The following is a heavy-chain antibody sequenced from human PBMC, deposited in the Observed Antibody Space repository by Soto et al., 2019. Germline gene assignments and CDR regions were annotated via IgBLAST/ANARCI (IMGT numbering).Heavy chain of an antibody. D-gene: IGHD2-21*01. V-gene: IGHV1-18*01. J-gene: IGHJ6*03. CDR3: ARLVGTYYYMDV. CDR2: ISGYNGNT. Sequence: GASVKVSCKASGYTFTSYGITCVRQAPGQGLEWMGWISGYNGNTNYAQKFQGRVTMTTDTSTSTVYMELRSLRSDDTAVYYCARLVGTYYYMDVWGKGTTVTVPS. CDR1: GYTFTSYG.